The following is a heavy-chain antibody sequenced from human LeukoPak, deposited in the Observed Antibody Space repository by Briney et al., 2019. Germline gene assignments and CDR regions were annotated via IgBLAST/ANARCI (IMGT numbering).Heavy chain of an antibody. CDR1: GFTFSSYG. CDR3: AKDLGSSGPGY. Sequence: GGSLRLSCAASGFTFSSYGMHWVRQAPGKGLEWVAVISYDGSNKYYADSVKGRFTISRDNSKNTLYLQMNSLRAEDTAVYYCAKDLGSSGPGYWGQGTLVTVSS. V-gene: IGHV3-30*18. J-gene: IGHJ4*02. D-gene: IGHD6-19*01. CDR2: ISYDGSNK.